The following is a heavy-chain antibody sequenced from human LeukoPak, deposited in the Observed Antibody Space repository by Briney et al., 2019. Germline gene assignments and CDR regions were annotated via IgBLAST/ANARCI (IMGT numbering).Heavy chain of an antibody. CDR1: GGSISSSSYY. CDR2: IYYSGST. V-gene: IGHV4-39*07. D-gene: IGHD5-18*01. J-gene: IGHJ4*02. CDR3: ARGGDTAMVIFSPLYPPDY. Sequence: SETLSLTCTVSGGSISSSSYYWGWIRQPPGRGREWIGSIYYSGSTYYNPSLKSRVTISVDTSKNQFSLKLSSVTAADTAVYYCARGGDTAMVIFSPLYPPDYWGQGTLVTVSS.